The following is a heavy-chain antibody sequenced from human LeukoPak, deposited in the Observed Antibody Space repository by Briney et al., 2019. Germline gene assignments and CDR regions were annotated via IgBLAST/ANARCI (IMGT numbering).Heavy chain of an antibody. Sequence: PSETLSLTCTVSGGSISSYYWSWIRQPPGKGLEWIGEINHSGSTNYNPSLKSRVTISVDTSKNQFSLKLSSVTAADTAVYYCARGYDILTGYYPEPYFDYWGQGTLVTVSS. J-gene: IGHJ4*02. CDR3: ARGYDILTGYYPEPYFDY. D-gene: IGHD3-9*01. CDR1: GGSISSYY. CDR2: INHSGST. V-gene: IGHV4-34*01.